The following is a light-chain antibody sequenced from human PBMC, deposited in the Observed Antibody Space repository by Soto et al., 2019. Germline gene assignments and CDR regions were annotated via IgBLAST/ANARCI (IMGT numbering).Light chain of an antibody. V-gene: IGKV3-11*01. CDR1: QSVSSY. Sequence: EIVLTQSPATLSLSPGERATLSCRASQSVSSYLAWYQQKPGQAPRLLIYDASNRATGIPARFSGGGSGAEYTLTISSLQSEDFAVYHCQQYDKWPRTFGQGTKVDIK. J-gene: IGKJ1*01. CDR2: DAS. CDR3: QQYDKWPRT.